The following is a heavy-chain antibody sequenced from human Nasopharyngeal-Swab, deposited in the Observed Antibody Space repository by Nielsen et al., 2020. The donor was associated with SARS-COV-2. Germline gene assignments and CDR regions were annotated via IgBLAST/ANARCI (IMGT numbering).Heavy chain of an antibody. CDR1: GFTFSTYA. V-gene: IGHV3-23*01. J-gene: IGHJ4*02. CDR3: AKERFYSGSGRYPRDFDY. CDR2: VSGTGHTT. Sequence: GSLRLSCSASGFTFSTYAMSWVRQAPGKGLEWVSSVSGTGHTTKYTDSVKGLFTISRDNSENTLFLEMSSLRAEDTAVYYCAKERFYSGSGRYPRDFDYWGQGTLVTVSS. D-gene: IGHD3-10*01.